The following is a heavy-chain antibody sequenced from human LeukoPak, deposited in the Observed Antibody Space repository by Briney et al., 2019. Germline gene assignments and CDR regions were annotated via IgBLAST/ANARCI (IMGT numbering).Heavy chain of an antibody. CDR2: IYYSGST. CDR1: GGSMSSYY. Sequence: KPSETLSLTCTVSGGSMSSYYGRWLRQPPGKGLEWIGYIYYSGSTNYNPSLKSRVTISVDTSKNQFSLKLSSVTAADTAVYYCARGEYYDILTGYYHSSGIFAYWGQGTLVTVSS. D-gene: IGHD3-9*01. J-gene: IGHJ4*02. V-gene: IGHV4-59*01. CDR3: ARGEYYDILTGYYHSSGIFAY.